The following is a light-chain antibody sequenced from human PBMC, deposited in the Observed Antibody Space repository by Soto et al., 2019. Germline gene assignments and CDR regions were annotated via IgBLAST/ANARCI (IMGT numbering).Light chain of an antibody. V-gene: IGLV2-8*01. Sequence: QSALTPPPYASGSPGQSVTISCAGTSSDIGLYNYVSWYQHHPGKAPRLLIYEVSKRPSGVPDRFSGSKSGNTASLTVSGLQAEDDADYSCSSYAGDINFDVFGGGTKLTVL. CDR2: EVS. CDR3: SSYAGDINFDV. CDR1: SSDIGLYNY. J-gene: IGLJ3*02.